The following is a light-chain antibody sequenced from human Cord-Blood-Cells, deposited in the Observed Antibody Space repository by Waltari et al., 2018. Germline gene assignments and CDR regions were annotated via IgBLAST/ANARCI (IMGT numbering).Light chain of an antibody. J-gene: IGLJ1*01. Sequence: SYELTQPPSVSVSPGQTARITCPGCAFPKQFAYWYQQKPGQAPVLVIYKDSERPSGIPERFSGSSSGTTVTLTISGVQAEDEADYYCQSADSSGTYVFGTGTKVTVL. CDR1: AFPKQF. V-gene: IGLV3-25*03. CDR2: KDS. CDR3: QSADSSGTYV.